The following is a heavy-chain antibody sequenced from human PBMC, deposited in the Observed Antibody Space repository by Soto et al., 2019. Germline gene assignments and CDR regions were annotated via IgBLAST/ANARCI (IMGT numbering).Heavy chain of an antibody. J-gene: IGHJ6*02. CDR3: ARDGYREGYNLGGYYYYGMDA. CDR2: ISAYNGNT. D-gene: IGHD6-13*01. CDR1: GYTFTSYG. Sequence: QVQLVQSGAEVKKPGASVKVSCKASGYTFTSYGISWVRQAPGQGLEWMGWISAYNGNTNYAQKRQGRVNITTDTSRRTAYRERRSLRSDDPALYYCARDGYREGYNLGGYYYYGMDAWGQGTTVTVSS. V-gene: IGHV1-18*01.